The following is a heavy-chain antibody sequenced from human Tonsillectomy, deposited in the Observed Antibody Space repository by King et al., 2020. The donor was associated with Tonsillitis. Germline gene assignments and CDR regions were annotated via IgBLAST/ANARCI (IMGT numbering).Heavy chain of an antibody. V-gene: IGHV3-7*03. CDR2: IKQDGSEK. Sequence: VQLVESGGGLVQPGGSLRLSCAASGFTFSTYWMNWVRQAPGKGLEWVANIKQDGSEKYYVDSVKGRFTISRDNAKNSLYLQMNSLRAEDTAVYYCARAWTCCCHLVDVFDIWGQGTMFIVSS. D-gene: IGHD2-15*01. J-gene: IGHJ3*02. CDR1: GFTFSTYW. CDR3: ARAWTCCCHLVDVFDI.